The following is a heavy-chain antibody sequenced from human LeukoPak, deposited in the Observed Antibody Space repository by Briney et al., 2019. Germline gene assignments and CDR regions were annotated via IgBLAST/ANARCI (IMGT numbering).Heavy chain of an antibody. CDR2: IYSGGST. V-gene: IGHV3-53*01. J-gene: IGHJ4*02. Sequence: GGSLRLSCAASGFTVSSNYMSWVRQAPGKGLEWVSVIYSGGSTYYADSVKGRFTISRDNSKNTLYLQMNSLRAEDTAVYYCARGTRVGWGCYFDYWGQGTLVTVSS. CDR3: ARGTRVGWGCYFDY. CDR1: GFTVSSNY. D-gene: IGHD1-1*01.